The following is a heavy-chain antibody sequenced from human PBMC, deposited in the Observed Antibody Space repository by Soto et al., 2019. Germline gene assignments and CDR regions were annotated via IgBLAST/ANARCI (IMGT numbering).Heavy chain of an antibody. J-gene: IGHJ4*02. CDR1: GFTFSSYA. CDR3: AKGGGYSSPYQDF. Sequence: DVHLLESGGGLVQPGGSLRLSCAASGFTFSSYAMTWVRQAPGKGLEWVSAISGSAGSTYYADSVQGRFTIFRDTSKNTRYRQIISLRAEDTDVYYCAKGGGYSSPYQDFWCQGPLVTVSS. V-gene: IGHV3-23*01. D-gene: IGHD6-19*01. CDR2: ISGSAGST.